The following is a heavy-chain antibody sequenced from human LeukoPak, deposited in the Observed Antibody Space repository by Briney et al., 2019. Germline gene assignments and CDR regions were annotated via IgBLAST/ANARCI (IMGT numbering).Heavy chain of an antibody. CDR2: IIPIFGTA. Sequence: GASVKVSCKASGGTFSSYAISWVRQAPGPGLEWMGGIIPIFGTANNAHKFKGRVTITADESTSTAYMKLSSRRPDDTPVTYCASGSGWWYYLDVWGKGTTVTVSS. V-gene: IGHV1-69*13. CDR3: ASGSGWWYYLDV. D-gene: IGHD6-19*01. J-gene: IGHJ6*03. CDR1: GGTFSSYA.